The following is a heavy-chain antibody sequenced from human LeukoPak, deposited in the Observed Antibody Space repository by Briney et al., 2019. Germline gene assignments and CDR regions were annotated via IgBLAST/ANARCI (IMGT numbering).Heavy chain of an antibody. CDR1: GFTFSTYA. V-gene: IGHV3-15*01. CDR3: TAVKYGDYWAFDY. Sequence: GGSLRLSCAASGFTFSTYAMSWVRQAPGKGLEWVGRIKSKTDGGTTDYAAPVKGRFTISRDDSKNTLYLQMNSLKTEDTAVYYCTAVKYGDYWAFDYWGQGTLVTVSS. J-gene: IGHJ4*02. D-gene: IGHD4-17*01. CDR2: IKSKTDGGTT.